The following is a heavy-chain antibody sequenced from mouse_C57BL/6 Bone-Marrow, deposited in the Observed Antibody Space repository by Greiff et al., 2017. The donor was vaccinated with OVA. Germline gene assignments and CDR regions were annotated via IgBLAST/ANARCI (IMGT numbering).Heavy chain of an antibody. Sequence: DVKLQESGPELVKPGDSVKISCKASGYSFTGYFMNWVMQSHGKSLEWIGRINPYNGDTFYNQKFKGKATLTVDKSSSTAHMELRSLTSEDSAVYYCARRDYGSSYVDYWGQGTTLTVSS. CDR1: GYSFTGYF. V-gene: IGHV1-20*01. J-gene: IGHJ2*01. CDR3: ARRDYGSSYVDY. CDR2: INPYNGDT. D-gene: IGHD1-1*01.